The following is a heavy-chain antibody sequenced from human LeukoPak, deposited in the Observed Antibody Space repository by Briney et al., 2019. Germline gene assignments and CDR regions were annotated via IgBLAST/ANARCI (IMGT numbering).Heavy chain of an antibody. J-gene: IGHJ4*02. Sequence: GRSLRLSCAASGFTFSSYAMHWVRQAPGKGLERVSVISYDGSNKYYADSVKGRFTISRDNSKNTLYLQMNSLRAEDTAVYYCARDRIVLMVYAQYGDWGQGTLVTVSS. CDR3: ARDRIVLMVYAQYGD. CDR1: GFTFSSYA. V-gene: IGHV3-30-3*01. CDR2: ISYDGSNK. D-gene: IGHD2-8*01.